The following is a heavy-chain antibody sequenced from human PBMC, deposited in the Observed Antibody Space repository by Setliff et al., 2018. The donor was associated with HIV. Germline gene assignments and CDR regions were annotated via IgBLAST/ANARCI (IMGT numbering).Heavy chain of an antibody. D-gene: IGHD3-3*01. CDR3: ARDVSWRVRTYIDY. V-gene: IGHV3-21*01. J-gene: IGHJ4*02. CDR1: GFTFSTYS. CDR2: ISSSSRSK. Sequence: GGSLRLSCEASGFTFSTYSMNWARQTPGKGLEWVSSISSSSRSKYYADSVKGRFTISRDNAKNSLYLQMNSPTAEDTAVYYCARDVSWRVRTYIDYWGQGALVTVSS.